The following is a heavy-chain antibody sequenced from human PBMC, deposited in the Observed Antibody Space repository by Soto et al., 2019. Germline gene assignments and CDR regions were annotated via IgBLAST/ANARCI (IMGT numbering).Heavy chain of an antibody. CDR2: MNPNSGNT. CDR3: ARVQSKRPGGSGSYYALLY. J-gene: IGHJ4*01. CDR1: GYTFTSYD. Sequence: QVQLVQSGAEVKKPGASVKVSCKASGYTFTSYDINWVRQATGQGLEWMGWMNPNSGNTGYAQKFQGRVTMTRNTSISTAYMELSSLRSEDTAVYYCARVQSKRPGGSGSYYALLYWGHGTLVTVSS. D-gene: IGHD3-10*01. V-gene: IGHV1-8*01.